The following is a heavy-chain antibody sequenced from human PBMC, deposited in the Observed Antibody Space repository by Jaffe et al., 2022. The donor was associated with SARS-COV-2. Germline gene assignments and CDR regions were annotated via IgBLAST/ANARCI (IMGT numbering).Heavy chain of an antibody. Sequence: QVQLQQWGAGLLKPSETLSLTCAVHGGSFSDSYWSWVRQPPGKGPEWIGEINRRGSTTYNPSLKGRVAISIDSSKNQMSLKLSSVTAADTAFYYCARGLPNINVLDVWGHGTMVIVSS. CDR1: GGSFSDSY. J-gene: IGHJ3*01. V-gene: IGHV4-34*01. CDR2: INRRGST. CDR3: ARGLPNINVLDV. D-gene: IGHD3-10*02.